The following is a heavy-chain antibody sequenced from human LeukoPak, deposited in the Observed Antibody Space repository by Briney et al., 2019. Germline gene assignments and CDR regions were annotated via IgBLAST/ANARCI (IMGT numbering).Heavy chain of an antibody. Sequence: PGGSLRLSCAASGFTFSSYAMSWVRQAPGKGLEWVSAISGSGGSTYYADSVKGRFTISRDNSKNTLYLQMNSLRAEDTAVYYCAKHPGRQPVFPNFDYWGQGTLVTVSS. CDR1: GFTFSSYA. V-gene: IGHV3-23*01. D-gene: IGHD6-13*01. J-gene: IGHJ4*02. CDR2: ISGSGGST. CDR3: AKHPGRQPVFPNFDY.